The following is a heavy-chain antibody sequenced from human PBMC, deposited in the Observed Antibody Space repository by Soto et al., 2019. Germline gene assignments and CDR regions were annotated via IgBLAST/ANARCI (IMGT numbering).Heavy chain of an antibody. CDR3: ARYFRGSGRYFFDY. Sequence: KSSETLSLTCTVSGGSISSSSYYWGWIRQPPGKGLEWIGSIYYSGSTYYNPSLKSRVTISVDTSKNQFSLKLSSVTAADTAVYYCARYFRGSGRYFFDYWGQGTLVTVSS. V-gene: IGHV4-39*01. J-gene: IGHJ4*02. CDR1: GGSISSSSYY. D-gene: IGHD6-19*01. CDR2: IYYSGST.